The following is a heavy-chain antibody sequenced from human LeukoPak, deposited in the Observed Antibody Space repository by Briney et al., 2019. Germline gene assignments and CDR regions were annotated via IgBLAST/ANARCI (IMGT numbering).Heavy chain of an antibody. CDR3: ARDRGHGGFFDI. D-gene: IGHD3-10*01. Sequence: GASVKVSCNASGGTFSSYAIGWVRQAPGQGLEWMGGIIPIFGTANYAQKFHGRVTITTDESTSTAYMELSSLRTEDTAVYYCARDRGHGGFFDIWGQGTIVTVS. CDR2: IIPIFGTA. V-gene: IGHV1-69*05. CDR1: GGTFSSYA. J-gene: IGHJ3*02.